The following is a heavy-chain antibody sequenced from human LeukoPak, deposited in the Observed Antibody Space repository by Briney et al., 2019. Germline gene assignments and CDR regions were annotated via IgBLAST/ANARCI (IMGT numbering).Heavy chain of an antibody. Sequence: SETLSLTCAVYGGSFSGYYWGWVRQSPGQGLEWIGSIVSGGSTYHNPSLKSRVTMSIDTSNNQFSLKLSFVTAADTAIYYCVRDYGNFVQGNWGQGTLVTVSS. CDR2: IVSGGST. D-gene: IGHD4-17*01. CDR3: VRDYGNFVQGN. J-gene: IGHJ4*02. CDR1: GGSFSGYY. V-gene: IGHV4-34*12.